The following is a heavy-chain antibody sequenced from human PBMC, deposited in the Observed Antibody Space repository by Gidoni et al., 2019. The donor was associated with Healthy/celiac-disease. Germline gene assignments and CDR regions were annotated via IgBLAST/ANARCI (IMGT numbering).Heavy chain of an antibody. V-gene: IGHV5-51*03. Sequence: EVQLVQSGAEVKKPGESLKISCRGSEYSFTSYWIGWVRQMPGKGLEGMGIIYPGDSDTRYSPSFQGQVTISADKSISTAYLQWSSLNASDTAMYYCARSKPGHFSSGWPFDYWGQGTLVTVSS. J-gene: IGHJ4*02. D-gene: IGHD6-19*01. CDR1: EYSFTSYW. CDR3: ARSKPGHFSSGWPFDY. CDR2: IYPGDSDT.